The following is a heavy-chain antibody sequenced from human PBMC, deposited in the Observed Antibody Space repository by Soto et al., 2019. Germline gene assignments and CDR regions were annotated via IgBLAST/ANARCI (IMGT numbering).Heavy chain of an antibody. D-gene: IGHD1-20*01. CDR3: ARRKTYKGFDY. Sequence: SETLSLTCTVSGGSISSSSYYWGWIRQPPGKGLEWIGSIYYSGSTYYNPSLRSRVTISVDTSKNQFSLKLSSVTAADTAVYYCARRKTYKGFDYWGQGTLVTVSS. J-gene: IGHJ4*02. CDR1: GGSISSSSYY. CDR2: IYYSGST. V-gene: IGHV4-39*01.